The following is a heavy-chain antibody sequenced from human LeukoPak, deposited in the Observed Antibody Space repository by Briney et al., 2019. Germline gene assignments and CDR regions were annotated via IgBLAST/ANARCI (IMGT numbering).Heavy chain of an antibody. V-gene: IGHV1-18*01. CDR2: ISAYNGHT. CDR3: ASPTKYSSSWGHWYFDL. D-gene: IGHD6-13*01. Sequence: ASVKVSCKASGYTVTSCSVSWVRQAPGQGLEWMGWISAYNGHTNYAQKFQGRVTMTTDTSTSTAYMELRSLTSDDTAVYYCASPTKYSSSWGHWYFDLWGRGTLVTVSS. CDR1: GYTVTSCS. J-gene: IGHJ2*01.